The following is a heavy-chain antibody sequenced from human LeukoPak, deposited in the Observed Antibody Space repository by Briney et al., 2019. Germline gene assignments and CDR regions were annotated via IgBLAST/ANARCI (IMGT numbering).Heavy chain of an antibody. Sequence: GGSLRLSCAASGFTFDDYAMHWVRHAPGKGLEWVSGISWNSGSIGYADSVKGRFTISRDNAKNSLYLQMNSLRAEDMALYYCAKDTRESYADAFDIWGQGTMVTVSS. V-gene: IGHV3-9*03. J-gene: IGHJ3*02. D-gene: IGHD1-26*01. CDR2: ISWNSGSI. CDR1: GFTFDDYA. CDR3: AKDTRESYADAFDI.